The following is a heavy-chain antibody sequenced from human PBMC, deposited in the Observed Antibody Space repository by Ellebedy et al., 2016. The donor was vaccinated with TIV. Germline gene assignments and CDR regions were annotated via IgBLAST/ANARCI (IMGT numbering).Heavy chain of an antibody. V-gene: IGHV1-69*06. D-gene: IGHD3-22*01. J-gene: IGHJ4*02. CDR2: ILLIFATA. Sequence: AASVNVSCKASGGTFSLYVLSWVRQAPGQGLEWMGGILLIFATANYARKFQGRLTITADNSTNTAYMELSSLRSEDTAVYYCARDTYYYDTSGYWGQGTLVTVSS. CDR1: GGTFSLYV. CDR3: ARDTYYYDTSGY.